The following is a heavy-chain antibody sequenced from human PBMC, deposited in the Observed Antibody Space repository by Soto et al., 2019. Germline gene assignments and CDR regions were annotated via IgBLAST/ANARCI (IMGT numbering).Heavy chain of an antibody. CDR1: GDSFSSYW. J-gene: IGHJ4*02. V-gene: IGHV5-10-1*01. Sequence: PGECLRISGKRSGDSFSSYWITWVRQKPGKGLEWMGRIDPSDSQTYYSPSFRGHVTISATKSITTVFLQWSSLRASDTAMYYCARQIYDSDTGPNFQYYFDSWGQGTPVPVSS. CDR3: ARQIYDSDTGPNFQYYFDS. D-gene: IGHD3-22*01. CDR2: IDPSDSQT.